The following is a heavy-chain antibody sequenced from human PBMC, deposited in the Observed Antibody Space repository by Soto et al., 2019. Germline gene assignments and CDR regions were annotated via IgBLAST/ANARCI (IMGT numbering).Heavy chain of an antibody. CDR3: ATQDNGKYFFDY. V-gene: IGHV4-28*01. Sequence: SETLSLTCGVSGSAISHANWWVWIRQPPGKGLEWIGYIHHTGFTYSNPSLKSRLTMSVDTSKNQFSMKLSSVTAVDTAVYYCATQDNGKYFFDYWGQGTLVTVSS. D-gene: IGHD1-26*01. J-gene: IGHJ4*02. CDR2: IHHTGFT. CDR1: GSAISHANW.